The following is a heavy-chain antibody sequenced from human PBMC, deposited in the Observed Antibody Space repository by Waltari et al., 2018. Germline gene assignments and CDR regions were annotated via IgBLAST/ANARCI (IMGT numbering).Heavy chain of an antibody. CDR2: VDPEDGET. J-gene: IGHJ6*02. CDR3: ATDPTGTYYYYGMDV. V-gene: IGHV1-69-2*01. Sequence: PGKGLEWMGLVDPEDGETIYAEKFEGRVTITADTSTDTAYMELSSLRSEDTAVYYCATDPTGTYYYYGMDVWGQGTTVTVSS.